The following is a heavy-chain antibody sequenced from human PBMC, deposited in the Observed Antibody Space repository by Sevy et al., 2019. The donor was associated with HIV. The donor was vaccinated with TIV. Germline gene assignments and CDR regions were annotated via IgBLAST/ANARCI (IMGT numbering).Heavy chain of an antibody. CDR3: ARSVGISAAVPDY. V-gene: IGHV3-11*04. CDR2: ISSTGAI. D-gene: IGHD6-13*01. Sequence: GGSLRLSCVGSGFMFGDYYMNWIRQAPGQGPEWVSHISSTGAIYYADTVKGRFTISRDNAKNSLYLQMTGLRVEDTAVYYCARSVGISAAVPDYWGQGTLVTVSS. J-gene: IGHJ4*02. CDR1: GFMFGDYY.